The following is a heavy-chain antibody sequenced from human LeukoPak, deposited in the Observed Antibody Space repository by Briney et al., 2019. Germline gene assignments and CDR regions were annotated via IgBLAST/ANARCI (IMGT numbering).Heavy chain of an antibody. CDR1: GGTFSSYA. J-gene: IGHJ4*02. D-gene: IGHD6-19*01. V-gene: IGHV1-69*05. CDR3: ATFGEVEWLGGQWPYFDY. Sequence: SVKVSCKASGGTFSSYAISWVRQAPGQGLEWMGGIIPIFGTANYAQKFQGRATITTDESTSTAYMELSSLRSEDTAVYYCATFGEVEWLGGQWPYFDYWGQGTLVTVSS. CDR2: IIPIFGTA.